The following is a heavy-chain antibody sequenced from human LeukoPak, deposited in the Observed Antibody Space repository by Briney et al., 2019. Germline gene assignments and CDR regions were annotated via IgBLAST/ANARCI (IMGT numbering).Heavy chain of an antibody. CDR1: GGSFSGYY. Sequence: KPSETLSLTCAVYGGSFSGYYWSWIRQPPGKGREWVGEINHSGSTNYNPSLKSRVTISVDTSKNQFSLKLSSVTAADTAVYYCARGRYDSSGYYLGFDYWGQGTLVTVSS. D-gene: IGHD3-22*01. V-gene: IGHV4-34*01. CDR3: ARGRYDSSGYYLGFDY. J-gene: IGHJ4*02. CDR2: INHSGST.